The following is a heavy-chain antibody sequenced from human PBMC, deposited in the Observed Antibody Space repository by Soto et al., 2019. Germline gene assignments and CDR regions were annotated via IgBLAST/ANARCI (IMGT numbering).Heavy chain of an antibody. Sequence: QITLKESGPTLVKPTQTLTLTCTFSGFSLSTSGVGVGWIRQPPGKALEWLALIYWDDDKRSSPSLKSRLTIATDTSKNQVVLTMTTRDPVDTATYYCAHRYCSGGSCYWNWFDSWGQGTLVTVSS. V-gene: IGHV2-5*02. CDR3: AHRYCSGGSCYWNWFDS. D-gene: IGHD2-15*01. J-gene: IGHJ5*01. CDR2: IYWDDDK. CDR1: GFSLSTSGVG.